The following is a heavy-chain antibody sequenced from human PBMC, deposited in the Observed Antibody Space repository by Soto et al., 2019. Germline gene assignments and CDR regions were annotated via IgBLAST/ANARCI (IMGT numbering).Heavy chain of an antibody. CDR1: GFTFSSYG. CDR3: AKGGRFGVVITSNYYYYGMDV. V-gene: IGHV3-30*18. D-gene: IGHD3-3*01. Sequence: LRLSCAASGFTFSSYGMHWVRQAPGKGLEWVAVISYDGSNKYYADSVKGRFTISRDNSKNTLYLQMNSLRAEDTAVYYCAKGGRFGVVITSNYYYYGMDVWGQGTTVTVSS. J-gene: IGHJ6*02. CDR2: ISYDGSNK.